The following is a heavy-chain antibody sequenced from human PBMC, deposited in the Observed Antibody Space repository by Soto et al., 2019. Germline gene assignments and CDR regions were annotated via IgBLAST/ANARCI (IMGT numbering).Heavy chain of an antibody. CDR3: AKERQQLVPFSYYYYGMDV. D-gene: IGHD6-13*01. CDR1: GFTFSSYG. CDR2: ISYDGSNK. J-gene: IGHJ6*02. Sequence: GGSLRLSCAASGFTFSSYGMHWVRQAPGKGLEWVAVISYDGSNKYYADSVKGRFTISRDNSKNTLYLQMNSLRAEDTAVYYCAKERQQLVPFSYYYYGMDVWGQGTTVTVSS. V-gene: IGHV3-30*18.